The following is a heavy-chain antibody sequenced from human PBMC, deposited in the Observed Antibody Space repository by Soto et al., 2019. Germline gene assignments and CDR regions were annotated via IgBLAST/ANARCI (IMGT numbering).Heavy chain of an antibody. CDR2: LTASGATT. CDR1: GFTFITYA. V-gene: IGHV3-23*01. CDR3: AQGISGSKYYYYGMDV. Sequence: EVQLLESGGGLVQPGGSLRLSCAASGFTFITYAMTWVRQAPGKGLKWVSALTASGATTYHADYVKGRFTIARVNSGDTPYLKMKRLIAEDTAVYYCAQGISGSKYYYYGMDVWGQGTTVTVSS. J-gene: IGHJ6*02. D-gene: IGHD1-26*01.